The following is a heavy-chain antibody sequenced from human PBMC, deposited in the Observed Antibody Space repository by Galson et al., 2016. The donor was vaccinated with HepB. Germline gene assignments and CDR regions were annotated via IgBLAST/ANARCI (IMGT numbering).Heavy chain of an antibody. CDR1: GYMFTSYY. Sequence: SVKVSCKASGYMFTSYYMHWVRQAPGQGLEWMGIINPSGGSTTYAQKFQGRVTMTRDTSTSTVYMELSSLRSEDTAVYYCARDFVTMVRGVSINWYDLWGQGTLVTVSS. CDR2: INPSGGST. J-gene: IGHJ5*02. CDR3: ARDFVTMVRGVSINWYDL. V-gene: IGHV1-46*01. D-gene: IGHD3-10*01.